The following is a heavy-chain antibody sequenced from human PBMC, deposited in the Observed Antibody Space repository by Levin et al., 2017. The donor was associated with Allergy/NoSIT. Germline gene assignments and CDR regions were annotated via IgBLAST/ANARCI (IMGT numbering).Heavy chain of an antibody. Sequence: PGGSLRLSCAASGFTFDTYTMSWVRQAPGKGLEWVSSISSRSDYIFYADSLKGRFTISRDNAKNSLYLQMNSLRAEDTAVYYCARARYYDDGGCYYLDYWGQGTLVTVSS. CDR1: GFTFDTYT. J-gene: IGHJ4*02. D-gene: IGHD3-22*01. CDR3: ARARYYDDGGCYYLDY. CDR2: ISSRSDYI. V-gene: IGHV3-21*01.